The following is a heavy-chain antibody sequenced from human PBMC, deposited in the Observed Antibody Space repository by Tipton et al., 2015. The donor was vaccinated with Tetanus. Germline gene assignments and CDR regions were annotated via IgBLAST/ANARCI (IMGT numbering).Heavy chain of an antibody. CDR2: ISYDGSNK. CDR3: ARGVPFDSSGYYYVGFDY. V-gene: IGHV3-30*04. CDR1: GFTFSSYA. Sequence: SLRLSCAASGFTFSSYAMHWVRQAPGKGLEWVAVISYDGSNKYYADSVKGRFTISRDNSKNTLYLQMNSLRAEDTAVYYCARGVPFDSSGYYYVGFDYWGQGTLVTVSS. D-gene: IGHD3-22*01. J-gene: IGHJ4*02.